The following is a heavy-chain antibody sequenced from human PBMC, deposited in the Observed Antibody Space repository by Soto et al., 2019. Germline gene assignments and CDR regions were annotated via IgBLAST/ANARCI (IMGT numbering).Heavy chain of an antibody. CDR1: GGSISSGGYY. V-gene: IGHV4-31*03. CDR3: ATAHYYGSGSFDY. J-gene: IGHJ4*02. CDR2: IYYSGST. D-gene: IGHD3-10*01. Sequence: PSETLSLTCTVSGGSISSGGYYWSWIRQHPGKGLEWIGYIYYSGSTYYNPSLKSRATISVDTSKNQFSLKLSSVTAADTAVYYCATAHYYGSGSFDYWGQGTLVTVSS.